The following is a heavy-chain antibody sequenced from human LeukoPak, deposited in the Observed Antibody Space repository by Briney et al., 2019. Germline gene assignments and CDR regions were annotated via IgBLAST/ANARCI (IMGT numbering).Heavy chain of an antibody. CDR1: GGSISSYY. CDR2: IYYSGST. V-gene: IGHV4-59*01. D-gene: IGHD3-22*01. J-gene: IGHJ4*02. CDR3: ARDHDSSGYWALDY. Sequence: SETLSLTCTVSGGSISSYYWSWIRQPPGKGLEWIGYIYYSGSTNYNPSLKSRVTISVDTSKNQFSLKLSSVAAADTAVYYCARDHDSSGYWALDYWGQGTLVTVSS.